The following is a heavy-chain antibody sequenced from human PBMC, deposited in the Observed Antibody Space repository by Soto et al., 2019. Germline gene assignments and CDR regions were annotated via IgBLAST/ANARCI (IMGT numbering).Heavy chain of an antibody. CDR2: IIPIFGTA. CDR3: AREWDTAMVREWYFDY. V-gene: IGHV1-69*13. CDR1: GGTFSSYA. J-gene: IGHJ4*02. Sequence: SGKVSCQASGGTFSSYAISWVRQAPVQGLEWMGGIIPIFGTANYAQKFQGRVTITADESTSTAYMELRSLRSEDTAVYYCAREWDTAMVREWYFDYWGQGTLVTVSS. D-gene: IGHD5-18*01.